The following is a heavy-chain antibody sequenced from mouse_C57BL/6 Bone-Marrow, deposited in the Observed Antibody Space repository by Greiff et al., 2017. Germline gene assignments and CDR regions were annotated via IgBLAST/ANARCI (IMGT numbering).Heavy chain of an antibody. CDR3: AREPIYYDYDGHYFDY. J-gene: IGHJ2*01. V-gene: IGHV1-69*01. CDR2: IDPSDSYT. Sequence: PGQGLEWLGEIDPSDSYTNYNQKFKGQSTLTVDKSSSTAYMQPSSLPSEDSAVYYCAREPIYYDYDGHYFDYWGQGTTLTVSS. D-gene: IGHD2-4*01.